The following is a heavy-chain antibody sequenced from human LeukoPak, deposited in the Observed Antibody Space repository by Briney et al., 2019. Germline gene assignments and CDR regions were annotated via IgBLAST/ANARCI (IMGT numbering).Heavy chain of an antibody. J-gene: IGHJ4*02. CDR1: GGTFSSYA. V-gene: IGHV1-69*04. CDR3: ARAVVVARGLMAYFDY. CDR2: IIPILGIA. Sequence: SVKVSCKASGGTFSSYAISWVRQAPGQGLEWMGRIIPILGIANYAQKFQGRVTITADSSTSTAYMEVSSLRSEDTAVYYCARAVVVARGLMAYFDYWGQGTLVTVSS. D-gene: IGHD3-10*01.